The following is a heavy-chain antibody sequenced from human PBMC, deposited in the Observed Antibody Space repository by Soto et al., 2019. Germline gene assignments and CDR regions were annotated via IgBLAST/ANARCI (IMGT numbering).Heavy chain of an antibody. D-gene: IGHD3-22*01. CDR1: GYTFTSYY. V-gene: IGHV1-46*01. J-gene: IGHJ5*02. Sequence: GASVKVSCKASGYTFTSYYMHWVRQAPGQGLEWMGIINPSGGSTSYAQKFQVVLTMTNMDPVDTATYYCAHRRSTYYYDSTFDPWGQGTLVTVSS. CDR3: DP. CDR2: INPSGGST.